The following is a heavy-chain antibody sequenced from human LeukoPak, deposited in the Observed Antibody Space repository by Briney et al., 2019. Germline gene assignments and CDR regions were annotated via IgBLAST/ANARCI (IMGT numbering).Heavy chain of an antibody. V-gene: IGHV3-74*01. Sequence: PGGSLRLSCAASGFTFSSYWMHWVRQAPDKGLVWVSRINSDGSTTNYADSVKGRFTISRDNAKNTLYLQTNGLRAEDTGVYYCARDLHYWGQGTLVTVSS. CDR2: INSDGSTT. CDR3: ARDLHY. J-gene: IGHJ4*02. CDR1: GFTFSSYW.